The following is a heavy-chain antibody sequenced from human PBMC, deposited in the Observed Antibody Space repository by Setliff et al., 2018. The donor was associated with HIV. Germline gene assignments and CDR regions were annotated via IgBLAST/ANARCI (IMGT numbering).Heavy chain of an antibody. CDR3: ATDSSGYYLGG. CDR1: GLSFSSYV. Sequence: GGSLRLSCAASGLSFSSYVMSWVRQAPGKGLEWVSGISGSGGSTYYADSVKGRFTISRDNSKNKVYLQMNNLRAEDTAVYYCATDSSGYYLGGWGKGTTVTVSS. D-gene: IGHD3-22*01. J-gene: IGHJ6*03. CDR2: ISGSGGST. V-gene: IGHV3-23*01.